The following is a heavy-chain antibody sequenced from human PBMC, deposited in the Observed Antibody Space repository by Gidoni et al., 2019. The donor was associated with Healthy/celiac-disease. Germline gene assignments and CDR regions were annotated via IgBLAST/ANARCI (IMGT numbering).Heavy chain of an antibody. V-gene: IGHV4-4*07. CDR1: GGSISSFY. CDR2: IYTSGST. Sequence: QVQLQESGPGLVKPSETLSLPCTVHGGSISSFYWSWIRQPAGKGLEWIGRIYTSGSTNYNPSHKSRVTMSVDTSKNQFSLKLSSVTAADTAVYYCARDSSGYQTSGPVFDYWGQGTLVTVSS. J-gene: IGHJ4*02. D-gene: IGHD3-22*01. CDR3: ARDSSGYQTSGPVFDY.